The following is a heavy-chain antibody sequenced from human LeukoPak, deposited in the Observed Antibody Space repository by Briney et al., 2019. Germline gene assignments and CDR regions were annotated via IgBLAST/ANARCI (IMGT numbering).Heavy chain of an antibody. CDR1: GFTSRTYA. CDR2: ESNDGSIK. J-gene: IGHJ4*02. V-gene: IGHV3-30*04. CDR3: AGARQYTGSFDN. Sequence: GGSLRLSCAASGFTSRTYALHWVRQAPGKGLEWVAVESNDGSIKYYADSVKGRFTISRDNAKNSVYLQMGSLRAEDTAMYYCAGARQYTGSFDNWGQGTLVTVS. D-gene: IGHD1-26*01.